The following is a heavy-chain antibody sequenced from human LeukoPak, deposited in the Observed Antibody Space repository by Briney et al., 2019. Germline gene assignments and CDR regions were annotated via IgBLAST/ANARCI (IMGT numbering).Heavy chain of an antibody. Sequence: ASVRVSCKASGYTFTGYYMHWVRQAPGQGLEWMGRINPNSGGTNYAQKFQGRVTMTRDTSISTAYMELSRLRSDDTAVYYCARDPSGSYHFDYWGQGTLATVSS. CDR2: INPNSGGT. CDR1: GYTFTGYY. D-gene: IGHD1-26*01. J-gene: IGHJ4*02. CDR3: ARDPSGSYHFDY. V-gene: IGHV1-2*06.